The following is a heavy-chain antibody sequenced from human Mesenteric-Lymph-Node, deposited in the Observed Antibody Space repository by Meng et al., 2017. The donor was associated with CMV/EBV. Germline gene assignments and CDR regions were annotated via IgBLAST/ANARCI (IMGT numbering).Heavy chain of an antibody. V-gene: IGHV4-39*07. CDR1: GGSISSSSYY. Sequence: SETLSLTCTVSGGSISSSSYYWGWIRQPPGKGLEWIGSIYYSGSTYYNPSLKSRVTISVDTSKNQFSLKLSSVTAADTAVYYCARRDCSGTTCRFDYWGQGTLVTVSS. CDR3: ARRDCSGTTCRFDY. D-gene: IGHD2-2*01. CDR2: IYYSGST. J-gene: IGHJ4*02.